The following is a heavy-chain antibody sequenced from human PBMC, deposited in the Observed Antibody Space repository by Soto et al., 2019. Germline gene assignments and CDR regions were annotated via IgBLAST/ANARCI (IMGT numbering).Heavy chain of an antibody. CDR3: ARERYCSSTSCYSDYYYGMDV. J-gene: IGHJ6*02. CDR2: IYHSGST. CDR1: GGPISSSNW. D-gene: IGHD2-2*01. Sequence: SETLSLTCAVSGGPISSSNWWSWVRQPPGKGLEWIGEIYHSGSTNYNPSLKSRVTISVDKSKNQFSLKLSSVTAADTAVYYCARERYCSSTSCYSDYYYGMDVWGQGTTVTVSS. V-gene: IGHV4-4*02.